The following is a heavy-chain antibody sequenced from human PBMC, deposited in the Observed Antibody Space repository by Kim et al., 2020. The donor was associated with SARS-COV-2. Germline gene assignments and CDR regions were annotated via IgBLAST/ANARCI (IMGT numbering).Heavy chain of an antibody. J-gene: IGHJ4*02. CDR2: IKPDGSEK. Sequence: GGSLRLSCADSGFTFSNFWMSWVRQAPGKGLEWVANIKPDGSEKYYVDSVKGRFTISRDNAKNSLDLQMNSLRAEDTAVYYCARGRGTTAWLDWGQGNL. V-gene: IGHV3-7*01. CDR1: GFTFSNFW. D-gene: IGHD1-1*01. CDR3: ARGRGTTAWLD.